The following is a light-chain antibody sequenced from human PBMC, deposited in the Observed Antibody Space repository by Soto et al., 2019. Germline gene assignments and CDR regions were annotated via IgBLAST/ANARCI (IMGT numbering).Light chain of an antibody. V-gene: IGKV3-11*01. CDR1: QSVSRN. Sequence: EVVLTQSPATLSVSPGDRATLSCRASQSVSRNLAWYQQKPGQAPRLLIYGASNRATGIPARFSGSGSGTDFTLTISNLEPEDFAVYYCQQHSHWPPWTFGQGTKVDIK. J-gene: IGKJ1*01. CDR2: GAS. CDR3: QQHSHWPPWT.